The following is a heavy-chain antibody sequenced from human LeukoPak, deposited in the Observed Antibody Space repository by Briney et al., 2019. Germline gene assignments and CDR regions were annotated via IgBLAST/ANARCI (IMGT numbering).Heavy chain of an antibody. CDR3: AREWGNSYMDV. V-gene: IGHV3-53*01. CDR1: GFTVSSNY. Sequence: GGSLRLSCAASGFTVSSNYMSWVRQAPGKGLEWVSVIYSGGSTYYADSVKVRFTISRDNSKNTLYLQMNSLRAEDTAVYYCAREWGNSYMDVWGKGTTVTVSS. J-gene: IGHJ6*03. D-gene: IGHD2/OR15-2a*01. CDR2: IYSGGST.